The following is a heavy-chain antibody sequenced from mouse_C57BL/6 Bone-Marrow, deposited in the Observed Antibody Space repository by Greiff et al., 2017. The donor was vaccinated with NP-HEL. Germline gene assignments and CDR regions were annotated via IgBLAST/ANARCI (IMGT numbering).Heavy chain of an antibody. CDR3: ARELFITTVVARAY. D-gene: IGHD1-1*01. J-gene: IGHJ3*01. CDR1: GYTFTDYY. V-gene: IGHV1-75*01. Sequence: VKLQESGPELVKPGASVKISCKASGYTFTDYYINWVKQRPGQGLEWIGWIFPGSGSTYYNEKFKGKATLTVDKSSSTAYMLLSSLTSEDSAVYFCARELFITTVVARAYWGQGTLVTVSA. CDR2: IFPGSGST.